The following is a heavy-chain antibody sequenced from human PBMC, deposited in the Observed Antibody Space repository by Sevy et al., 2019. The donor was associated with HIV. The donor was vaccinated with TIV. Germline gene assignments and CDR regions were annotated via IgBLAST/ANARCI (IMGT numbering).Heavy chain of an antibody. Sequence: SETLSLTXTXXXXXXTSXXWXXIXQPPXKGLEWIXNIYYXXHINYNPSLKSRVTLSLDTSKNQFSLRLGSVTAADTAXXXCAXXXAXGXXXXXXQGTLVTVSS. CDR1: XXXXTSXX. J-gene: IGHJ4*02. V-gene: IGHV4-59*08. CDR2: IYYXXHI. CDR3: AXXXAXGXXXX.